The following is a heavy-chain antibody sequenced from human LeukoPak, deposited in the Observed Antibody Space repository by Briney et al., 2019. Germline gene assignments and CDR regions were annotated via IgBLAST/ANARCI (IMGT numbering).Heavy chain of an antibody. CDR3: ARESGDLPLDY. D-gene: IGHD3-10*01. V-gene: IGHV3-30-3*01. Sequence: ESGGSLRLSCAASGFTFSSYAMHWVRQAPGKGLGWVAVISYDGSNKYYADSVKGRFTISRDNSKNTLYLQMNSLRAEDTAVYYCARESGDLPLDYWGQGTLVTVSS. CDR2: ISYDGSNK. CDR1: GFTFSSYA. J-gene: IGHJ4*02.